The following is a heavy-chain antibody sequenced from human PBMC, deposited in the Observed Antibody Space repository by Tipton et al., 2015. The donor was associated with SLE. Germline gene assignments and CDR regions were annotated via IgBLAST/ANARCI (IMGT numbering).Heavy chain of an antibody. CDR2: ISYDGSNK. CDR1: GFTFSSYE. Sequence: SLRLSCAASGFTFSSYEMNWVRQAPGKGMEWVAVISYDGSNKYYADSVKGRFTISRDNSKNTLYLQMNSLRAEDTAVYYCARDPHESLYSSSIFVYWGQGTLVTFSS. D-gene: IGHD6-6*01. CDR3: ARDPHESLYSSSIFVY. J-gene: IGHJ4*02. V-gene: IGHV3-30*04.